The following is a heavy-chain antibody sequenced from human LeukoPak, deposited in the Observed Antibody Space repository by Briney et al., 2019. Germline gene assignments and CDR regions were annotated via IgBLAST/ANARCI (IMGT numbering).Heavy chain of an antibody. V-gene: IGHV1-69*01. CDR3: AREVVDGGYGMDV. CDR1: GGTFSSYA. CDR2: IIPIFGTA. D-gene: IGHD2-21*01. Sequence: GSSVKVSCKASGGTFSSYAISWVRQAPGQGLEWMGGIIPIFGTANYAQKFQGRVTITADESTSTAYMELSSLKSEDTAVYYCAREVVDGGYGMDVWGKGTTVTVSS. J-gene: IGHJ6*04.